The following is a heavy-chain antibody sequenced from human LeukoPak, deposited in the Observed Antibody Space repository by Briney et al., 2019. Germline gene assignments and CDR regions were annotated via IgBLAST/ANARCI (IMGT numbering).Heavy chain of an antibody. Sequence: KPSETLSLTCAVSTDSITSNWWSWVRQPPGKGLEWIGEVHKSGSTNYYPSLQSRVTISIDKSKNQIALELTSVTAADTAVYCRAKEIVGAPTPGAYWGQGVLVTVSS. CDR3: AKEIVGAPTPGAY. J-gene: IGHJ4*02. CDR2: VHKSGST. D-gene: IGHD1-26*01. V-gene: IGHV4-4*01. CDR1: TDSITSNW.